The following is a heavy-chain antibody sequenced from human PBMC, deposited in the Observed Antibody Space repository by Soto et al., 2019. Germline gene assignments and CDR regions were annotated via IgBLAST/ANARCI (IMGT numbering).Heavy chain of an antibody. D-gene: IGHD6-13*01. CDR1: GFTFSNAW. CDR3: TTDPGGAAAGRYYYYGMDV. CDR2: IKSKTDGGTT. Sequence: GGSLRLSCAASGFTFSNAWMNWVRQAPGKGLEWVGRIKSKTDGGTTDYAAPVKGRFTISRDDSKNTLYLQMNSLKTEDTAVYYCTTDPGGAAAGRYYYYGMDVWGQGTTVTVSS. J-gene: IGHJ6*02. V-gene: IGHV3-15*07.